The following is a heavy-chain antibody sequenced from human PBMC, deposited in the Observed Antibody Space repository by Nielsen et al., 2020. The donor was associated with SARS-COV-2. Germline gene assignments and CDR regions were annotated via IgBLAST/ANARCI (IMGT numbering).Heavy chain of an antibody. J-gene: IGHJ6*02. Sequence: SGPTLVKPTQTLTLTCTFSGFSLSTSGVGVGWIRQPPGKALEWLALIYWNDDKRYSPSLKSRLTISKDTSKNQVVLTMTNMDPVDTATYYCARSYYDILTGYEGGMDVWGQGTTVTVSS. CDR1: GFSLSTSGVG. V-gene: IGHV2-5*01. CDR3: ARSYYDILTGYEGGMDV. CDR2: IYWNDDK. D-gene: IGHD3-9*01.